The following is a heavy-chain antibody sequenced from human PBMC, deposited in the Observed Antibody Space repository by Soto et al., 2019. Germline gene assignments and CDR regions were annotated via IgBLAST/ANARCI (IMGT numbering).Heavy chain of an antibody. D-gene: IGHD3-3*01. Sequence: SETLSLTYAVYGGSFSGYYGSWIRQPPGKGLEWIGEINHSGSTNYNPSLKSRVTISVDTSKNQFSLKLSSVTAADTAVYYCARATPYDFWRKPHIDCWGQGTLVTVSS. CDR2: INHSGST. CDR3: ARATPYDFWRKPHIDC. V-gene: IGHV4-34*01. J-gene: IGHJ4*02. CDR1: GGSFSGYY.